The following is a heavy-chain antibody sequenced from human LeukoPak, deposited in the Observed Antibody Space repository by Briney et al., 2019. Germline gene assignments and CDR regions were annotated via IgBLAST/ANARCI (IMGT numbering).Heavy chain of an antibody. CDR2: INPSGGST. CDR1: GYTFTSYY. CDR3: ARVRPDYYGSGSYGYFDY. D-gene: IGHD3-10*01. V-gene: IGHV1-46*01. Sequence: ASVKVSCKASGYTFTSYYMHWVRQAPGQALEWMGIINPSGGSTSYAHKFQGRVTMTRDTSTSTVYMELSSLRSEDTAVYYCARVRPDYYGSGSYGYFDYWGQGTLVTVSS. J-gene: IGHJ4*02.